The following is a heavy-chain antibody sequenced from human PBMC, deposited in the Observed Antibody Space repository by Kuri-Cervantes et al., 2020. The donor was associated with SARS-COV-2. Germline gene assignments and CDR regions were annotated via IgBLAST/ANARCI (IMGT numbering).Heavy chain of an antibody. CDR3: ATSYCGGDCYLYYYYGMDV. V-gene: IGHV4-34*01. Sequence: SETLSLTCAVYGGSFSGYYWSWIRQPPGKGLEWIGEINHSGSTNYNPSLKSRVTISVDTSKNQFSLKLSSVTAADTAVYYCATSYCGGDCYLYYYYGMDVWGQGTTVTGSS. J-gene: IGHJ6*02. CDR2: INHSGST. D-gene: IGHD2-21*02. CDR1: GGSFSGYY.